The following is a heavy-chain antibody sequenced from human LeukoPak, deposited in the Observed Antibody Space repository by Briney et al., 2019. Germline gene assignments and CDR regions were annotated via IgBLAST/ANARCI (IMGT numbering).Heavy chain of an antibody. CDR3: AKDFKGGSYYYYYMDV. V-gene: IGHV3-23*01. CDR2: ISGSGGST. Sequence: GGSLRLSCAASGFTFSSYAMSWVRQAPGKGLEWVSAISGSGGSTYYADSVKGRFTPSRDNSKNTLYLQMNSLRAEDTAVYYCAKDFKGGSYYYYYMDVWGKGTTVTVS. J-gene: IGHJ6*03. D-gene: IGHD3-16*01. CDR1: GFTFSSYA.